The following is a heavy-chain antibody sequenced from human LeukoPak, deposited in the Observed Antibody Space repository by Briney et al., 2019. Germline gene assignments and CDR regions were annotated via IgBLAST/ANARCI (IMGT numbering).Heavy chain of an antibody. V-gene: IGHV4-4*07. Sequence: SETLSLTCTVSGGSISSYYWTWIRQSAGKGLEWIGRINTSGSTNYNPSLRSRVTMSVNTSKNQFSLNLTSETAADTAVYSCAREGGDPRWLDPWGQGTLVTVSS. CDR3: AREGGDPRWLDP. CDR2: INTSGST. J-gene: IGHJ5*02. D-gene: IGHD6-25*01. CDR1: GGSISSYY.